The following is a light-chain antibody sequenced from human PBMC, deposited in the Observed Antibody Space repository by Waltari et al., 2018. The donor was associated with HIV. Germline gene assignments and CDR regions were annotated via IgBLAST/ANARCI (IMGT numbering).Light chain of an antibody. CDR3: QQTYTIPPT. CDR2: WAS. J-gene: IGKJ4*01. V-gene: IGKV4-1*01. Sequence: DIVMTQSPDSLAVSLGERATIKGKSSQNVFYSSNNMNYLCWYQQKLGQPPKLIIYWASSRHSVVPDRFSGSGSGTDFTLIISSLQAEDVAVYFCQQTYTIPPTFGGGTKVEIK. CDR1: QNVFYSSNNMNY.